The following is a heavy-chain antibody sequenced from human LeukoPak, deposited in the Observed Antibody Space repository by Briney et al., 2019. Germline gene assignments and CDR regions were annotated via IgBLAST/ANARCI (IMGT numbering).Heavy chain of an antibody. J-gene: IGHJ3*02. CDR1: GGSISNYY. CDR3: ARLREMAAFDI. V-gene: IGHV4-59*08. D-gene: IGHD5-24*01. CDR2: IYYSGST. Sequence: SETLSLTCTVSGGSISNYYWSWIRQPPGKGVEWIGYIYYSGSTNYNPSLKSRVTISVDTSKSQFSLKLSSVTAADTAVYYCARLREMAAFDIWGQGTMVTVSS.